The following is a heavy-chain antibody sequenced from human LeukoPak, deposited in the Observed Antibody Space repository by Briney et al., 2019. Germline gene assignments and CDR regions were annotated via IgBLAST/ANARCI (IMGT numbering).Heavy chain of an antibody. Sequence: SETLSLTCTVSGGSISSSSYYWGWIRQPPGKGLEWIGSIYYSGSTYYNPSLKSRVTISVDTSKNQFSLKLSSVTAADTAVYYCARARGGDWVALDYWGQGTLVTVSS. V-gene: IGHV4-39*01. J-gene: IGHJ4*02. CDR2: IYYSGST. CDR1: GGSISSSSYY. CDR3: ARARGGDWVALDY. D-gene: IGHD2-21*02.